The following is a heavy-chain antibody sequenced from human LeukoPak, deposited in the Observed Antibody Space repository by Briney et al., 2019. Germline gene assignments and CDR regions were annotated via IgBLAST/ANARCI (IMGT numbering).Heavy chain of an antibody. Sequence: GGSLRLSCAASGFSFSIFAMHWARQAPGKGLEWVAVISSDGSNKYTADSVKGRFTISRDNSKNTLYLQMNSLRAEDTAVYYCSKGQWLVEQTFDYWGQGTLVTVSS. V-gene: IGHV3-30-3*01. J-gene: IGHJ4*02. D-gene: IGHD6-19*01. CDR2: ISSDGSNK. CDR1: GFSFSIFA. CDR3: SKGQWLVEQTFDY.